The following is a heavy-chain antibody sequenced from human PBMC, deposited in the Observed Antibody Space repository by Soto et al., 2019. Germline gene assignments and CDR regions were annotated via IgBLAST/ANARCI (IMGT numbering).Heavy chain of an antibody. CDR1: GYTFTSYW. Sequence: KVSCKASGYTFTSYWISWVRQMPGKGLEWMGRIDPSDSYTNYSPSFQGHVTISADKSISTAYLQWSSLKASDTAMYYCARHNRYSSTWFEGWFDPWGQGTLVTVSS. CDR3: ARHNRYSSTWFEGWFDP. CDR2: IDPSDSYT. J-gene: IGHJ5*02. D-gene: IGHD6-13*01. V-gene: IGHV5-10-1*01.